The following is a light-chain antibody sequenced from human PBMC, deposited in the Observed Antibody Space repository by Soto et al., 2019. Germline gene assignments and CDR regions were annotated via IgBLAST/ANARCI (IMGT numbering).Light chain of an antibody. V-gene: IGKV3-15*01. CDR3: QQYNNWPYT. CDR2: DAS. Sequence: EIVMTQSPATLSASPGERAPLPCRASQSVGSNLAWYQQKPGQAPRLLIYDASTRATGIPASFSGSGSGTEFTLTIRSLQSEDSAVYYCQQYNNWPYTFGQGTKVDIK. J-gene: IGKJ2*01. CDR1: QSVGSN.